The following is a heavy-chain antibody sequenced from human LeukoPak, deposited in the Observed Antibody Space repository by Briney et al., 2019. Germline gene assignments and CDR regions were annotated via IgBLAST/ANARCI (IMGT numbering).Heavy chain of an antibody. D-gene: IGHD1-26*01. J-gene: IGHJ6*02. CDR1: GGSISSYY. Sequence: SETLSLTCTVSGGSISSYYWAWIRQPAGKGLEWIGRIYTSGSTNYNPSLKSRVTMSVDTSKNQLSLKLSSVTAADTAVYYCARVVSIVGVFYIYYYYYGMAVWGQGPRVPAS. V-gene: IGHV4-4*07. CDR3: ARVVSIVGVFYIYYYYYGMAV. CDR2: IYTSGST.